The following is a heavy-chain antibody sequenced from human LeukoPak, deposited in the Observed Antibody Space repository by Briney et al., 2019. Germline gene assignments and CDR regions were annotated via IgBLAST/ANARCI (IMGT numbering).Heavy chain of an antibody. CDR1: GVAFSSYA. Sequence: GRSLRLSCAASGVAFSSYAMSCVRQAPRGGLEWVSAISGSGGSTYYTASVKVRFTISRDNSKNTLYPQMNSLRAEDTAVYSCAKDAPFDLWGRGTLVTVSS. CDR2: ISGSGGST. J-gene: IGHJ2*01. CDR3: AKDAPFDL. V-gene: IGHV3-23*01.